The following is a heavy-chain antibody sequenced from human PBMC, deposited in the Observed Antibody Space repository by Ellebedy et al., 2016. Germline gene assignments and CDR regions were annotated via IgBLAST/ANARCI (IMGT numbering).Heavy chain of an antibody. D-gene: IGHD1-14*01. CDR1: GFTFRNFS. J-gene: IGHJ4*02. CDR2: ISGDGDAT. CDR3: YHGDYSGS. Sequence: GGSLRLXXVASGFTFRNFSMSWVRQAPGGGLEWISTISGDGDATVYADSVKGRFTVSRDNSRNTLFLQMNSLRAEDTAIYYCYHGDYSGSWGQGTLVTVSS. V-gene: IGHV3-23*01.